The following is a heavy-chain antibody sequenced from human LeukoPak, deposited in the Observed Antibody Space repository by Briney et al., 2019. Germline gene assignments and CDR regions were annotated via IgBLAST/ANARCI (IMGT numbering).Heavy chain of an antibody. CDR2: INHSGST. Sequence: PSETLSLTCAVYGGSFSGYYWSWIRQPPGKGLEWIGEINHSGSTNYNPSLKSRVTISVDTSKNQFSLKLSSVTAADTAVYYCARAVGNRPFDYWDQGTLVTVSS. J-gene: IGHJ4*02. CDR3: ARAVGNRPFDY. D-gene: IGHD7-27*01. V-gene: IGHV4-34*01. CDR1: GGSFSGYY.